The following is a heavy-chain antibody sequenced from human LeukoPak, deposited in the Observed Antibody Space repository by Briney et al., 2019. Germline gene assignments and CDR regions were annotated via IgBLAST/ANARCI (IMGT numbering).Heavy chain of an antibody. CDR3: ARAGYSSLEFAHDC. D-gene: IGHD6-13*01. CDR2: IYYSGSA. Sequence: TSETLSLTCTVSGGSISSYYWSWIRQPPGKGLEWIGYIYYSGSANYNPSLKSRVTISVDTSKNQFSLKLSSVTAADTAVYYCARAGYSSLEFAHDCWGQGTLVTVSS. CDR1: GGSISSYY. J-gene: IGHJ4*02. V-gene: IGHV4-59*01.